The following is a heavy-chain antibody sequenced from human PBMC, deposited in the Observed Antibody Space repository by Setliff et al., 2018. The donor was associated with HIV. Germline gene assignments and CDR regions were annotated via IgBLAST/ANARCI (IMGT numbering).Heavy chain of an antibody. J-gene: IGHJ1*01. CDR3: ARGADASGYFYREYFQH. V-gene: IGHV3-23*01. CDR1: GFTFNTYA. D-gene: IGHD3-22*01. CDR2: ISGSGGST. Sequence: PGGSLRLSCAASGFTFNTYAMSWVRQAPGKGLEWVSVISGSGGSTFYADSVKGRFTISRDNSKNTLYLQMNRLRVEDTAIYYCARGADASGYFYREYFQHWGQGTLVTSPQ.